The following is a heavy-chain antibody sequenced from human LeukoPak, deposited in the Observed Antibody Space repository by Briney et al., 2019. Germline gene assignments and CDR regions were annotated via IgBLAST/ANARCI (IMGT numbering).Heavy chain of an antibody. J-gene: IGHJ6*03. V-gene: IGHV5-51*01. D-gene: IGHD2-8*01. CDR3: ARLAFCTNAVCFSNYYYSMDV. Sequence: GESLKISCKGSGYSFTSYCIGWVRQMPGKGLEWMGIIYPDDSDTKYSPSFQGQVTISADKSISTAYLQWSSLKASDTAMYYCARLAFCTNAVCFSNYYYSMDVWGRGTTATVSS. CDR2: IYPDDSDT. CDR1: GYSFTSYC.